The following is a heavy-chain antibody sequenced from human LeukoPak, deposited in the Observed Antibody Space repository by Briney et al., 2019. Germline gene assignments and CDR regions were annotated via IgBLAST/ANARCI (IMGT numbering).Heavy chain of an antibody. D-gene: IGHD3-10*01. J-gene: IGHJ4*02. CDR3: AREQPDYGSGSSFDY. V-gene: IGHV4-4*02. Sequence: SGTLSLTCAVSGGSISSSNWWSWVRQPPGKGLEWIGEIYHSGSTNYNPSLKSRVTISVDKSKNQFSLKLSSVTAADTAVYYCAREQPDYGSGSSFDYWGQGTLVTVSS. CDR2: IYHSGST. CDR1: GGSISSSNW.